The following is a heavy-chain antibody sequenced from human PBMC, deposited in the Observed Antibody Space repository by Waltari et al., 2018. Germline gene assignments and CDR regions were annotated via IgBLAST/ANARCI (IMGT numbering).Heavy chain of an antibody. D-gene: IGHD3-10*01. CDR1: GFTFSSYW. J-gene: IGHJ2*01. Sequence: EVQLVESGGGLVQPGGSLRLSCAASGFTFSSYWMSWVRQAPGKGREWVANIKQDGSEKYYVDSVKGRFTISRDNAKNSLYLQMNSLRAEDTAVYYCARERAHYYGSGSQYWYFDLWGRGTLVTVSS. CDR2: IKQDGSEK. V-gene: IGHV3-7*01. CDR3: ARERAHYYGSGSQYWYFDL.